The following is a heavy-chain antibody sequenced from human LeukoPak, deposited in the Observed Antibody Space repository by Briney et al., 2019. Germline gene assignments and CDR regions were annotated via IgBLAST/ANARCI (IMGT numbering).Heavy chain of an antibody. D-gene: IGHD3-10*01. J-gene: IGHJ5*02. V-gene: IGHV3-30*02. CDR2: IRSDGDNK. CDR3: AKLTLSVVRGEVDP. Sequence: TGGSLRLSCGASGFTFSSYGMHWVRQAPGKGLEWVAFIRSDGDNKYYADSVKGRFTISRDNSKSTLYQQMNSLRAEDTAVYYCAKLTLSVVRGEVDPWGQGTLVTVSS. CDR1: GFTFSSYG.